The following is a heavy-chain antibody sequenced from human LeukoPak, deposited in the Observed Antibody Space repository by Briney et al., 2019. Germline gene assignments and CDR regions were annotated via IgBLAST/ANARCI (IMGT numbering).Heavy chain of an antibody. J-gene: IGHJ4*02. CDR2: INHSGST. CDR3: ARLSHRAASGRGDY. D-gene: IGHD6-13*01. Sequence: SETLSLTCAVYGGSFSGYYWSWIRQPPGKGLEWIGEINHSGSTNYNPSLKSRVTISVDTSKNQFSLKLSSVTAADTAVYYRARLSHRAASGRGDYWGQGTLVTVSS. V-gene: IGHV4-34*01. CDR1: GGSFSGYY.